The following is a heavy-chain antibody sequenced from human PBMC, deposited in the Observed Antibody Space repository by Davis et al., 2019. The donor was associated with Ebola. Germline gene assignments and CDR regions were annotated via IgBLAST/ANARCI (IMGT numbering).Heavy chain of an antibody. J-gene: IGHJ5*02. CDR1: GFTFSSYG. V-gene: IGHV3-21*01. CDR2: ISSSSSYI. D-gene: IGHD1-26*01. CDR3: ARAGIVRAIEWFDP. Sequence: GESLKISCAASGFTFSSYGMNWVRQAPGKGLEWVSSISSSSSYIYYADSVKGRFTISRDNAKNSLYLQMNSLRAEDTAVYYCARAGIVRAIEWFDPWGQGTLVTVSS.